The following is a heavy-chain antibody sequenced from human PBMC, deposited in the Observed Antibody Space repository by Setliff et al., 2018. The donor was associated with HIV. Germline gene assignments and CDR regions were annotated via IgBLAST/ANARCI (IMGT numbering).Heavy chain of an antibody. CDR2: INHSGST. D-gene: IGHD6-19*01. J-gene: IGHJ4*02. CDR1: GGSFSGYY. Sequence: SETLSLTCAVYGGSFSGYYWSWIRQPPGKGLEWIGEINHSGSTNYNPSLKSRVTISVDTSKNQFSLKLSSVTAADTAVYYCARGHSSGWYDYYFDYWGQGTLVTVSS. CDR3: ARGHSSGWYDYYFDY. V-gene: IGHV4-34*01.